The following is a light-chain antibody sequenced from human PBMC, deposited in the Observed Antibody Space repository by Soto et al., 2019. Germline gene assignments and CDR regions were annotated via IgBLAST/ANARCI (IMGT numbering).Light chain of an antibody. V-gene: IGKV1-5*01. CDR1: QSISSW. Sequence: DIQMTQSPSTLSASVGDRVTITCRASQSISSWLAWYQQKPGKAPKLLISDASRLESGVPSRFSGSGSGTEFTLTIISLQPDDFATYYCQQYSRLWTFGQGTKVDIK. CDR2: DAS. CDR3: QQYSRLWT. J-gene: IGKJ1*01.